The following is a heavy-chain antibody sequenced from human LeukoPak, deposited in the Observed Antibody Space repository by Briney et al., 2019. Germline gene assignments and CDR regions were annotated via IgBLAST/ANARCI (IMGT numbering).Heavy chain of an antibody. D-gene: IGHD1-20*01. V-gene: IGHV3-9*01. CDR2: ISWSSGSI. J-gene: IGHJ4*02. Sequence: GGSLRLSCAASGFTFDDYAMHWVRQAPGKGLEWVSGISWSSGSIGYADSVKGRFTISRDNAKNSLYLQMNSLRAEDTALYYGAKTKRVYNWIPLDYWGQGTLVTVSS. CDR1: GFTFDDYA. CDR3: AKTKRVYNWIPLDY.